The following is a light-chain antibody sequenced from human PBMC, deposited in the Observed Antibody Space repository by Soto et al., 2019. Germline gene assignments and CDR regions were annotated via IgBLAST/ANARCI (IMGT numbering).Light chain of an antibody. CDR2: DAS. J-gene: IGKJ5*01. CDR3: QQNYSPPPIT. Sequence: DIQMTQSPSTLSASVVDRVTITCRASQSISSWLAWYQQKPGKAPKLLIYDASSLESGVPSRFSGSGFGTDFTLTISSLQTEDFATYYCQQNYSPPPITFGQGTRLEIK. CDR1: QSISSW. V-gene: IGKV1-5*01.